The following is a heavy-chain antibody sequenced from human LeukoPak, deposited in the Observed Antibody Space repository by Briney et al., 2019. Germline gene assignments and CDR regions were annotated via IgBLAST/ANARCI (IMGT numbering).Heavy chain of an antibody. Sequence: GASVKVSCKASGYTFTSYGISWVRQAPGQGLEWMGWISAYNGNTNYAQKLQGSVTMTTDTSTRTAYMELRSLRSDDTAVYYCARAGPRSVSVTGYAWFDPWGQGTLVTVSS. J-gene: IGHJ5*02. CDR3: ARAGPRSVSVTGYAWFDP. CDR2: ISAYNGNT. CDR1: GYTFTSYG. D-gene: IGHD4-11*01. V-gene: IGHV1-18*01.